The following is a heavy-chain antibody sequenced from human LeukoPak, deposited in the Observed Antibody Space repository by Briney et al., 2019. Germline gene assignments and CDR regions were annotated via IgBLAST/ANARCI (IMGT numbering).Heavy chain of an antibody. V-gene: IGHV3-21*01. CDR1: GFTYRSLS. J-gene: IGHJ4*02. CDR3: ARGASGSGGSYSTATVDY. CDR2: ISNCSSYI. D-gene: IGHD2-15*01. Sequence: GGSLRLSCAASGFTYRSLSMHCVRRAPGKALEGVSSISNCSSYIYYAEAVKGRFTISRDNAKNSLYAQMNSLRAEETAAYYCARGASGSGGSYSTATVDYWGQGTLVTVSS.